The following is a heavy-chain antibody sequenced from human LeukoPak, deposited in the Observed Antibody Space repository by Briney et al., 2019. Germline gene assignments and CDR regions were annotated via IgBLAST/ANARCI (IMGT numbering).Heavy chain of an antibody. CDR1: GDSINSLDL. V-gene: IGHV4-4*02. CDR2: MYLSGTT. D-gene: IGHD2-2*01. Sequence: SGTLSLTCTISGDSINSLDLWSWVRQPPGKGLEWIGEMYLSGTTHSNPSVKSRVTISVDTSKNQFSLKLSSVTAADTAVYYCARVGSSTNGEIDYWGQGTLVTVSS. CDR3: ARVGSSTNGEIDY. J-gene: IGHJ4*02.